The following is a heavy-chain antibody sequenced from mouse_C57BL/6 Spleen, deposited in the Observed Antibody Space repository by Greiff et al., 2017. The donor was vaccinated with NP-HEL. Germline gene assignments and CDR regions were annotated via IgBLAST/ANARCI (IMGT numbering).Heavy chain of an antibody. J-gene: IGHJ3*01. CDR2: INPNNGGT. CDR3: ARGRRDYDFAY. CDR1: GYTFTDYY. D-gene: IGHD2-4*01. V-gene: IGHV1-26*01. Sequence: VQLQQSGPELVKPGASVKISCKASGYTFTDYYMNWVKQSHGKSLEWIGDINPNNGGTSYNQKFKGKATLTVDKSSSTAYMELRSLTSEDSAVYYCARGRRDYDFAYWGQGTLVTVSA.